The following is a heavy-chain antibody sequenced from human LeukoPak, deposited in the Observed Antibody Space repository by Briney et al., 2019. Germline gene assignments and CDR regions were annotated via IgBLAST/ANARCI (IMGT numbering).Heavy chain of an antibody. Sequence: GGSLRLSCAASGFIFSNGWMSWVRQAPGKGLERVGRIKSRTDGGTTDYAAPVKGRFIISRDDSKNTLYLQMNSLKTEDTAVYYCTTVYCSSTSCYSPRMDVWGKGTTVTVSS. D-gene: IGHD2-2*02. V-gene: IGHV3-15*01. J-gene: IGHJ6*04. CDR3: TTVYCSSTSCYSPRMDV. CDR1: GFIFSNGW. CDR2: IKSRTDGGTT.